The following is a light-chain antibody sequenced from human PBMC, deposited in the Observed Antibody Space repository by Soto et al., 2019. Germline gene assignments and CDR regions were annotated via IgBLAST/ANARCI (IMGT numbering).Light chain of an antibody. J-gene: IGKJ4*01. CDR2: ATS. CDR1: QGIYSR. V-gene: IGKV1D-12*01. CDR3: QQTDDFPLT. Sequence: IGMSLYPSSVSVSIGDTFTITCRASQGIYSRLAWYQQKPGKAPELLIYATSTLQNGVPSRFSGSGFGTDFTLSISSLQPEDSASYFCQQTDDFPLTFGGGTKVDIK.